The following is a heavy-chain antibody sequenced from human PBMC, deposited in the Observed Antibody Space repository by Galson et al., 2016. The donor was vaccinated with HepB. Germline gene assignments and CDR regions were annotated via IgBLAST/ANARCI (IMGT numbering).Heavy chain of an antibody. D-gene: IGHD6-19*01. Sequence: SVKVSCKASGGTSNNFALSWVRQAPGQGLQWMGRINPNSGSTKLAQRFHNRVTLTRDTSSSTAYIELSGLTSDDTVMYYCAREGIAVMGALDFWAQGTLVTVSS. CDR1: GGTSNNFA. J-gene: IGHJ4*02. CDR3: AREGIAVMGALDF. V-gene: IGHV1-2*05. CDR2: INPNSGST.